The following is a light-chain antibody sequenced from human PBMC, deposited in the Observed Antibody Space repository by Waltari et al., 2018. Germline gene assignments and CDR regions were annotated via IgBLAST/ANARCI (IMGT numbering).Light chain of an antibody. V-gene: IGKV1-39*01. J-gene: IGKJ1*01. Sequence: DIQMTQSPSSLSASVGDRVTITCRASQSISSYLNWYQQKPGIAPKLLIYAASSLQSGVPSRFSGSGSGRDFTLIISSLQPEDFATYSCQQSYSHTRTFGQGTKVESK. CDR1: QSISSY. CDR2: AAS. CDR3: QQSYSHTRT.